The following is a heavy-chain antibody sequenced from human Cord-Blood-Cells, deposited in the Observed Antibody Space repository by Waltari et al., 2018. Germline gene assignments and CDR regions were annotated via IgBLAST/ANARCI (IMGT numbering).Heavy chain of an antibody. CDR1: GGSISSYY. D-gene: IGHD4-17*01. CDR2: IYYSGST. J-gene: IGHJ5*02. Sequence: QVQLQESGPGLVKPSETLSLTCTVSGGSISSYYWRWIRQPPGKGLEWIGYIYYSGSTNYTPSRKSRVTISGDTSKNQFSLKLSSVTAADTAVYYCARGGDYWFDPWGQGTLVTVSS. V-gene: IGHV4-59*08. CDR3: ARGGDYWFDP.